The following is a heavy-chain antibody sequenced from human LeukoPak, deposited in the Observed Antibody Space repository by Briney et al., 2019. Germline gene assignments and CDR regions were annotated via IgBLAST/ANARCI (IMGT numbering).Heavy chain of an antibody. CDR2: ISTSGSTI. Sequence: GGSLRLSCAASGFTFSSYEMNWVRQAPGKGLEWVSYISTSGSTIYYADSVKGRFTISRDNAKNSLYLQMNSLRAEDTAVYYCARSRMIVGAAIFDYWGQGTLVTVSS. CDR3: ARSRMIVGAAIFDY. V-gene: IGHV3-48*03. J-gene: IGHJ4*02. D-gene: IGHD1-26*01. CDR1: GFTFSSYE.